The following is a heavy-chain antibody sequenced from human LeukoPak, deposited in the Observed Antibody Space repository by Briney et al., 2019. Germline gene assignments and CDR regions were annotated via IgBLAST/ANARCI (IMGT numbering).Heavy chain of an antibody. CDR1: GFTFSSYA. CDR3: ASSPPTGTTWYFDL. Sequence: GGSLRLSCAVSGFTFSSYAMHWVRQAPGKGLEWVAVISYDGSNKYYADSVKGRFTISRDNSKNTLYLQMNSLRAEDMAVYYCASSPPTGTTWYFDLWGRGTLVTVSS. CDR2: ISYDGSNK. J-gene: IGHJ2*01. D-gene: IGHD1-7*01. V-gene: IGHV3-30-3*01.